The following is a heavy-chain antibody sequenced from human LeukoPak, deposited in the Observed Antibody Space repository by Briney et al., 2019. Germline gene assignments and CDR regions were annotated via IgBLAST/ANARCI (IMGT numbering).Heavy chain of an antibody. J-gene: IGHJ3*02. CDR3: ARQDHFWSGFAFDI. D-gene: IGHD3-3*01. Sequence: SETLSLTCTASGGSISSSSYYWGWIRQPPGKGLEWIGSIYYSGSTYYNPSLKSRVTISVDTSKNQFSLKLSSVTAADTAAYYCARQDHFWSGFAFDIWGQGTMVTVSS. CDR1: GGSISSSSYY. V-gene: IGHV4-39*01. CDR2: IYYSGST.